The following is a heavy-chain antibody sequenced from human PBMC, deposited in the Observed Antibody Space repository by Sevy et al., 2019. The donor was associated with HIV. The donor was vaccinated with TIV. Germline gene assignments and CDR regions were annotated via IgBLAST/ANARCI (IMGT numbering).Heavy chain of an antibody. V-gene: IGHV4-61*02. CDR2: IYTSGST. J-gene: IGHJ5*02. CDR3: ARGYIAAAGTHWFDP. Sequence: SETLSLTCTVSGGSISSGSYYWSWIRQPAGKGLEWIGRIYTSGSTNYNPSLKSRVTISVDTSKNQFSLKLSPVTAADTAVYYCARGYIAAAGTHWFDPWGQGTLVTVSS. D-gene: IGHD6-13*01. CDR1: GGSISSGSYY.